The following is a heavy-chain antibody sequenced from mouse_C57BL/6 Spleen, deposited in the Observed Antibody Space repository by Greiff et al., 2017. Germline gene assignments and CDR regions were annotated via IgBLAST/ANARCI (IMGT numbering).Heavy chain of an antibody. Sequence: EVQVVESGGGLVKPGGSLKLSCAASGFTFSDYGMHWVRQAPEKGLEWVAYISSGSSTIYYADTVKGRFTISRDNAKNTLFLQMTSLRSEDTAMYYCARNYYYGSRGYFDVWGTGTTVTVSS. V-gene: IGHV5-17*01. CDR3: ARNYYYGSRGYFDV. D-gene: IGHD1-1*01. CDR1: GFTFSDYG. J-gene: IGHJ1*03. CDR2: ISSGSSTI.